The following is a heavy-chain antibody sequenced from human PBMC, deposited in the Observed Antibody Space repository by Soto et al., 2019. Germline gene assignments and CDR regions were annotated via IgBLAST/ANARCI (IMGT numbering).Heavy chain of an antibody. CDR3: ARGGEELYSGYDYFDY. Sequence: SETLSLTCTVSGGSISSYYWSWIRQPPGKGLEWIGYIYYSGSTNYNPSLKSRVTISVDTSKNQFSLKLSSVTAADTAVYYCARGGEELYSGYDYFDYWGQGTLVTVSS. CDR1: GGSISSYY. D-gene: IGHD5-12*01. J-gene: IGHJ4*02. CDR2: IYYSGST. V-gene: IGHV4-59*01.